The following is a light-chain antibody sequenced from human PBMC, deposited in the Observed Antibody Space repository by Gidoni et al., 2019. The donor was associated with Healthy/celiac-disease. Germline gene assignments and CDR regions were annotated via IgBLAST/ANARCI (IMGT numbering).Light chain of an antibody. Sequence: DMQMTQYPSSLSASVVDRVTITCRASQSISSYLTWYQQKPGKAPKLLIYAASSLQSGVPSRFSGSGSGTDFTLTISSLQPEDFATYYCQQSYSTPPWTFGQGTQVEIK. CDR1: QSISSY. V-gene: IGKV1-39*01. J-gene: IGKJ1*01. CDR2: AAS. CDR3: QQSYSTPPWT.